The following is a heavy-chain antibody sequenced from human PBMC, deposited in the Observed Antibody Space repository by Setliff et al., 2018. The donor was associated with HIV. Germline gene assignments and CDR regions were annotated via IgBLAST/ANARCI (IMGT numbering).Heavy chain of an antibody. CDR2: IFYSGHT. V-gene: IGHV4-39*07. CDR3: ARGVAAAGL. CDR1: GGSITRSSYY. J-gene: IGHJ4*02. D-gene: IGHD6-13*01. Sequence: SETLSLTCTVSGGSITRSSYYWAWIRQPPGKGLEWIGNIFYSGHTFYNPSLRSRVTISVDTSKNQFSLKLSSVTAADTAVYYCARGVAAAGLWGQGTLVTAPQ.